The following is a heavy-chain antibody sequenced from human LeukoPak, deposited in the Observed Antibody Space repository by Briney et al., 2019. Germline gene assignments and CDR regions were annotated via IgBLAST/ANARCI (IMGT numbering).Heavy chain of an antibody. CDR1: GYTFTSYG. CDR3: ARGGSGYSYDGDYYYGMDV. J-gene: IGHJ6*02. D-gene: IGHD5-18*01. V-gene: IGHV1-18*01. Sequence: ASVKVSCKASGYTFTSYGISWVRQAPGQGLEWMGWISAYNGNTNYAQKLQGRVTMTTDTSTSTAYMELRSLRSEDTAVYYCARGGSGYSYDGDYYYGMDVWGQGTTVTVSS. CDR2: ISAYNGNT.